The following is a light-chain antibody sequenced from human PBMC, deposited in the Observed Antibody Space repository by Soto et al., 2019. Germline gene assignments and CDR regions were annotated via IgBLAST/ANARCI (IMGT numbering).Light chain of an antibody. V-gene: IGKV3-20*01. CDR3: QQYGSSPLT. Sequence: EIVLTQSPGTPSFSTEERATLSCRASQSVSSNYLDGYQQKPGQAPTVLIYRASIRATGIPDRFTGSGSGTDFTLTISRLEPEDFVVYYCQQYGSSPLTFGGGTKVDI. CDR1: QSVSSNY. J-gene: IGKJ4*01. CDR2: RAS.